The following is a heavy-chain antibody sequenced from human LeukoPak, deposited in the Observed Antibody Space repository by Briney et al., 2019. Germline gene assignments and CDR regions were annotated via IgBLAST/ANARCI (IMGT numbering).Heavy chain of an antibody. Sequence: GGSLRLSCAASGFTFSNYSMNWVRQAPGKGLEWVAVISYDGSNKYYADSVKGRFTISRDNSKNTLYLQMNSLRAEDTAVYYCARDLGRDGSDAFDIWGQGTMVTVSS. D-gene: IGHD5-24*01. J-gene: IGHJ3*02. CDR2: ISYDGSNK. V-gene: IGHV3-30*03. CDR3: ARDLGRDGSDAFDI. CDR1: GFTFSNYS.